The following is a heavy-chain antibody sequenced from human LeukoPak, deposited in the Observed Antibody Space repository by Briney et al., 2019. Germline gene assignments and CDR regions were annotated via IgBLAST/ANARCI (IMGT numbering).Heavy chain of an antibody. V-gene: IGHV1-58*02. CDR1: GFTFSNTA. CDR2: IVVGSGSA. CDR3: AADPGMLTSYLEY. J-gene: IGHJ4*02. Sequence: GASVKVSCKASGFTFSNTAIQWVRQARGQHLEWIGWIVVGSGSAKYAQKLQERVTIFRDMSTNTVYLELSSLTSEDTAVYYCAADPGMLTSYLEYWGQGTLVTVSS. D-gene: IGHD3-16*01.